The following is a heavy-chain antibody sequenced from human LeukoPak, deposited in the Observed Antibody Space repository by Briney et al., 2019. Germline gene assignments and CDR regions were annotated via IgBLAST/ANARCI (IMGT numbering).Heavy chain of an antibody. CDR1: GGSISSYY. CDR2: IYYSGST. CDR3: ARALGEDYYDSSGYYYPNRHQFDY. J-gene: IGHJ4*02. V-gene: IGHV4-59*01. D-gene: IGHD3-22*01. Sequence: SETLSLTCTVSGGSISSYYRSWIRQPPGKGLEWIGYIYYSGSTNYNPSLKSRVTISVDTSKNQFSLKLSSVTAADTAVYYCARALGEDYYDSSGYYYPNRHQFDYWGQGTLVTVSS.